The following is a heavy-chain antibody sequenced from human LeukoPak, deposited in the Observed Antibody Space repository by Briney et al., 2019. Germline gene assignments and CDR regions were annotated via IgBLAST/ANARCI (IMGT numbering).Heavy chain of an antibody. Sequence: GGSRRLSCAAPGFTFYNFGMHWVRQSLGEGLGWVAFILYEGSKQHYADAVRVRFTVSRDKARSTLSLQMNSLRPDDTAIYYCAKESRDYDSSAYYGNWGQGTLVTVSS. V-gene: IGHV3-30*02. CDR2: ILYEGSKQ. J-gene: IGHJ4*02. CDR3: AKESRDYDSSAYYGN. D-gene: IGHD3-22*01. CDR1: GFTFYNFG.